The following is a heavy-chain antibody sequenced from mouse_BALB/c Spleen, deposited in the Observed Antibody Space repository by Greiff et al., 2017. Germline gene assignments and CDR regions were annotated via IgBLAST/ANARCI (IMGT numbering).Heavy chain of an antibody. CDR2: ISDGGSYT. V-gene: IGHV5-4*02. CDR3: ARDGELGRYFDY. Sequence: EVQLVESGGGLVKPGGSLKLSCAASGFTFSDYYMYWVRQTPEKRLEWVATISDGGSYTYYPDSVKGRFTISRDNAKNNLYLQMSSLKSEDTAMYYCARDGELGRYFDYWGQGTTLTVSS. J-gene: IGHJ2*01. CDR1: GFTFSDYY. D-gene: IGHD4-1*01.